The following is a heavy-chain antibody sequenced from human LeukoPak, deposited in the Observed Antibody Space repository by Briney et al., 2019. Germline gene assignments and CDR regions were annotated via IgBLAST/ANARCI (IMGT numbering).Heavy chain of an antibody. CDR2: VSPPGGGT. J-gene: IGHJ3*01. CDR1: GFTFSDYG. Sequence: GGSLRLSCAAAGFTFSDYGMNWVRQAPGKGLEWLSGVSPPGGGTYYADSVKGRFTISRDDSKNTLSLQMSSLRAEDTALYYCVRDLHWGGFDVWGQGTMVTVSS. V-gene: IGHV3-23*01. D-gene: IGHD7-27*01. CDR3: VRDLHWGGFDV.